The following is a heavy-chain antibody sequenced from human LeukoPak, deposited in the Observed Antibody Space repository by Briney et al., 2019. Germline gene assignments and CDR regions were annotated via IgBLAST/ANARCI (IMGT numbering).Heavy chain of an antibody. CDR2: INPDGSEQ. CDR1: GFTVSSNY. CDR3: AKDGDTMSGTYYYDMGV. J-gene: IGHJ6*03. Sequence: HPGGSLRLSCAASGFTVSSNYMSWVRQAPGKGLEWVANINPDGSEQYYVDSVKGRFTFSRGNSKNTLYLQMNSLRGEDTAVYYCAKDGDTMSGTYYYDMGVWGKGTTVTIS. V-gene: IGHV3-7*01. D-gene: IGHD1-26*01.